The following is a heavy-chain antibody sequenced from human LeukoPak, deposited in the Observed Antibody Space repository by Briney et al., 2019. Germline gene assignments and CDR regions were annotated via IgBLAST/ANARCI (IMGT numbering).Heavy chain of an antibody. CDR3: ARDKYSVGYYYDSSTDAFDI. D-gene: IGHD3-22*01. J-gene: IGHJ3*02. CDR1: GFIFSSYW. V-gene: IGHV3-7*01. CDR2: IKQDGSEK. Sequence: PGGSLRLSCAASGFIFSSYWMSWVRQAPGKGLEWVANIKQDGSEKYYVDSVKGRFTISRDNAKNSLYLQMNSLRDEDTAVYYCARDKYSVGYYYDSSTDAFDIWGQGTMVTVSS.